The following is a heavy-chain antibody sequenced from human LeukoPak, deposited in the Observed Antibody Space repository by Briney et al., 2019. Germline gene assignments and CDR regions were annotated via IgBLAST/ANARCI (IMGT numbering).Heavy chain of an antibody. CDR1: GFTFSSYS. Sequence: GGSLRLSCAASGFTFSSYSMNWVRQAPGKGLEWVSYSSSSSSTIYYADSVKGRFTISRDNSKNTLYLQMNSLRAEDTAVYYCAKVNYYDSSGLAGDAFDIWGQGTMVTVSS. CDR2: SSSSSSTI. D-gene: IGHD3-22*01. V-gene: IGHV3-48*01. J-gene: IGHJ3*02. CDR3: AKVNYYDSSGLAGDAFDI.